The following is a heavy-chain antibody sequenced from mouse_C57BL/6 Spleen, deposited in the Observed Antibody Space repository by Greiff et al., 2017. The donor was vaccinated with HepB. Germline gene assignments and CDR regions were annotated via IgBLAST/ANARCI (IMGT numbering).Heavy chain of an antibody. CDR1: GYSITSGYY. D-gene: IGHD2-1*01. CDR3: ARDLAYGNYPYYAMDY. Sequence: EVKLMESGPGLVKPSQSLSLTCSVTGYSITSGYYWNWIRQFPGNKLEWMGYISYDGSNNYNPSLKNRISITRDTSKNQFFLKLNSVTTEDTATYYCARDLAYGNYPYYAMDYWGQGTSVTVSS. CDR2: ISYDGSN. J-gene: IGHJ4*01. V-gene: IGHV3-6*01.